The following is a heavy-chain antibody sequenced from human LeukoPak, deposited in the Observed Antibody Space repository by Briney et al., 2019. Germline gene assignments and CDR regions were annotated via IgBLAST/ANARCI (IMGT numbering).Heavy chain of an antibody. D-gene: IGHD6-13*01. CDR3: SRDLHAYSSRWYVNWFDP. Sequence: GGSLRLSCAASGFTFSSYSMNWVRQAPGKGLEWVSCISSSGSDIYYADSVKGRFTISRDNAKNSLYLQMNSLRAEDTAVYYCSRDLHAYSSRWYVNWFDPWRQGTLVTVSS. CDR2: ISSSGSDI. V-gene: IGHV3-21*01. J-gene: IGHJ5*02. CDR1: GFTFSSYS.